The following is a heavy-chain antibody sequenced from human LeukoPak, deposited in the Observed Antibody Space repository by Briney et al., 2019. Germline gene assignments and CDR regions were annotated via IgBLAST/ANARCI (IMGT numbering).Heavy chain of an antibody. CDR3: AKEYGNYWDY. CDR1: GGSFSGYY. J-gene: IGHJ4*02. D-gene: IGHD3-3*01. Sequence: ETLSLTCAVYGGSFSGYYWSWIRQPPGKGLEWVSSISGSGGSTYYADSVKGRFTISRDNSKNTLYLQMNSLRAEDTAIYYCAKEYGNYWDYWGQGTLVTVSS. CDR2: ISGSGGST. V-gene: IGHV3-23*01.